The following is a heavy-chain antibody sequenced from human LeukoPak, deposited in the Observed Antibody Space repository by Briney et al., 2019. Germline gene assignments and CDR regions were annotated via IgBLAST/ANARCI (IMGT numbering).Heavy chain of an antibody. CDR1: GGSISSYY. V-gene: IGHV4-59*01. J-gene: IGHJ4*02. Sequence: SETLSLTCTVSGGSISSYYWSWIRQPPGKGLEWIGYIYYSGSTNYNPSLKSRVTISVDTSKNQFSLKLSSVTAADTAVYYCARGNSWHGRFDYWGQGTLVTVSS. CDR3: ARGNSWHGRFDY. CDR2: IYYSGST. D-gene: IGHD6-13*01.